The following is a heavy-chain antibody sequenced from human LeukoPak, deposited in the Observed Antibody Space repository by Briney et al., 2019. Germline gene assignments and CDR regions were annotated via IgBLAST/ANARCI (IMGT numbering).Heavy chain of an antibody. Sequence: PSQTLSLTCAVSGDSISRGGYAWSWIRQPPGAGLEWIGYIYHSGSAYYGPSLRSRVTMSVDRPKNQFSLKLTSVTAADTAVYYCARSPSYNDILTGYFYFDYWGQGALVTVSS. CDR2: IYHSGSA. CDR1: GDSISRGGYA. J-gene: IGHJ4*02. CDR3: ARSPSYNDILTGYFYFDY. D-gene: IGHD3-9*01. V-gene: IGHV4-30-2*01.